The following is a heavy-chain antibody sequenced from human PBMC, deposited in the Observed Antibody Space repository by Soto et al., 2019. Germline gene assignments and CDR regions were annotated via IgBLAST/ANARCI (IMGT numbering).Heavy chain of an antibody. CDR3: ARIYCTTTTCDSWFDP. D-gene: IGHD2-2*01. CDR2: IDPRDSYV. CDR1: GYTFTTFW. V-gene: IGHV5-10-1*01. Sequence: PGESLKISCTGFGYTFTTFWVSWVRQMPGKGLEWMWRIDPRDSYVTYSPSFEGHVTISADKSISTAYLQWGSLKASDTAMYYCARIYCTTTTCDSWFDPWGQGTLVTV. J-gene: IGHJ5*02.